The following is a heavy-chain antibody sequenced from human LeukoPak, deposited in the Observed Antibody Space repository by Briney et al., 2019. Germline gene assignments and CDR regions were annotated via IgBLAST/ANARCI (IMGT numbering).Heavy chain of an antibody. J-gene: IGHJ4*02. CDR1: GFTFSSYS. CDR2: ISWSGGSK. D-gene: IGHD2-15*01. V-gene: IGHV3-9*01. CDR3: AKAGGGTAAATDFDY. Sequence: GGSLRLSCAASGFTFSSYSMNWVRQAPGKGLEWVSGISWSGGSKGYADSVKGRFIISRDNAKSSLYLQMNSLRVEDTALYYCAKAGGGTAAATDFDYWGQGTLVTVSS.